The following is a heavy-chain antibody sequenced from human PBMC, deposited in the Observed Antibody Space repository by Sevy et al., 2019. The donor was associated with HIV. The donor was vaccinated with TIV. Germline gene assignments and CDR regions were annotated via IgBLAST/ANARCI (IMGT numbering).Heavy chain of an antibody. D-gene: IGHD6-13*01. J-gene: IGHJ4*02. CDR1: NYTFSSYG. CDR2: ISTYNGNT. V-gene: IGHV1-18*01. CDR3: AKGAQPQRSNSWYDY. Sequence: ASVKVSCKASNYTFSSYGISWVRQAPGQGLEWMGWISTYNGNTKYAQKFQGRVALTTDTSTGTAYMQVGSLRSDDTAVYYCAKGAQPQRSNSWYDYWGQRTLVTDSS.